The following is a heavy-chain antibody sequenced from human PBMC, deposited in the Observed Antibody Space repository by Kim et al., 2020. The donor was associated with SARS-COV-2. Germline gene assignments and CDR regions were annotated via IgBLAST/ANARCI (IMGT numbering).Heavy chain of an antibody. V-gene: IGHV3-7*01. Sequence: GGSLRLSCTASGITIDSHWMTLVRQAPGKGLEWVASIKQDGSEKQYVDSVKGRFTIFRDNAKKSMYMEMNSLRVEDTAMYYCARGRVGCAYWGQGTLVTVSS. CDR3: ARGRVGCAY. CDR2: IKQDGSEK. D-gene: IGHD2-15*01. CDR1: GITIDSHW. J-gene: IGHJ4*02.